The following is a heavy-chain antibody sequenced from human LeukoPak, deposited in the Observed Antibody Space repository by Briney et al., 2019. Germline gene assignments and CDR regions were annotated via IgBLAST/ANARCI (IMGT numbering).Heavy chain of an antibody. CDR3: ARDRRLSCSSTSCVVDINYNWFDP. D-gene: IGHD2-2*01. CDR1: GGSIGSSTYF. Sequence: PSETLSLTCTVSGGSIGSSTYFWGWIRQPPGKGLAWIGSIYYSGSTYYNPSLKSRVTISVDTSKNQFSLKLSSVTAADTAVYYCARDRRLSCSSTSCVVDINYNWFDPWGQGTLVTVSS. CDR2: IYYSGST. V-gene: IGHV4-39*07. J-gene: IGHJ5*02.